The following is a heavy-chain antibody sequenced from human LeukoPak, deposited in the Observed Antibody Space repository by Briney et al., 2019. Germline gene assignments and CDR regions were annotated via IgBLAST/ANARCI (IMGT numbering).Heavy chain of an antibody. CDR3: ARRGSYYGDSMDY. Sequence: GGSLRLSCAASGSTFSSYAMHWVRQGPGKGLEYVSGISSNGGSTYYANSVKGRFTISRDNSKNTLYLQMGSLRAEDMAVYYCARRGSYYGDSMDYWGQGTLVTVSS. J-gene: IGHJ4*02. CDR1: GSTFSSYA. D-gene: IGHD1-26*01. V-gene: IGHV3-64*01. CDR2: ISSNGGST.